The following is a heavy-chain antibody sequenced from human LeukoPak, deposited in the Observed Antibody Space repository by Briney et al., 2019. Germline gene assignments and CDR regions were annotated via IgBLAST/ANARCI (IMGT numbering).Heavy chain of an antibody. CDR3: AKGSAYDPPYYYYSMDV. CDR1: GFTFSSYW. V-gene: IGHV3-74*01. D-gene: IGHD5-12*01. J-gene: IGHJ6*03. CDR2: INSDGSST. Sequence: GGSLRLSCAASGFTFSSYWMHWVRQAPGKGLVWVSRINSDGSSTSYADSVKGRFTISRDNSKNTLYLQMNSLRAEGTAVYYCAKGSAYDPPYYYYSMDVWGKGTTVTISS.